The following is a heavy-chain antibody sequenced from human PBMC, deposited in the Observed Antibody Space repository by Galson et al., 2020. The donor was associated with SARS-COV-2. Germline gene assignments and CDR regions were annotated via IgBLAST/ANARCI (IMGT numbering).Heavy chain of an antibody. Sequence: SETLSLACTVYGYSVSTTNYWGWVRQPPGRGLEWIGSVYASGTTYYKPSLTSRVTISVDTSKNQFSLRLDSVTAADTALYYCARQGVNMIVLVTVPGWYFDLWGRGTLVTVSS. CDR3: ARQGVNMIVLVTVPGWYFDL. V-gene: IGHV4-38-2*02. J-gene: IGHJ2*01. CDR2: VYASGTT. CDR1: GYSVSTTNY. D-gene: IGHD3-22*01.